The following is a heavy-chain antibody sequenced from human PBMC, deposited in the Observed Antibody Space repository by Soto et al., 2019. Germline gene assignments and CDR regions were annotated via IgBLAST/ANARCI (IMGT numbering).Heavy chain of an antibody. CDR2: INHSGST. V-gene: IGHV4-34*01. CDR3: ARRRSRGYFDY. CDR1: GGSFSGYY. J-gene: IGHJ4*02. D-gene: IGHD1-26*01. Sequence: PSETLSLTCAVYGGSFSGYYWSWIRQPPGKGLEWIGEINHSGSTNYNPSLKSRVTISVDTSKNQFSLKLSSVTAADTAVYYCARRRSRGYFDYWGQGTLVTVS.